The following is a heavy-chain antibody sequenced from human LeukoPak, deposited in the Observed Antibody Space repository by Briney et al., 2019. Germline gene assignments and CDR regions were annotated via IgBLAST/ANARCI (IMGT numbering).Heavy chain of an antibody. CDR2: ISRNGGST. CDR3: VNERYGDYDY. V-gene: IGHV3-64D*09. D-gene: IGHD4-17*01. CDR1: GFTFSSYA. J-gene: IGHJ4*02. Sequence: GGSLRLSCSASGFTFSSYAMHWVRQAPGKGLEYVSAISRNGGSTYYADSVKGRFTISRDNSKDTLYLQMSSLRAEDTAVYYCVNERYGDYDYWGQGTLVTVSS.